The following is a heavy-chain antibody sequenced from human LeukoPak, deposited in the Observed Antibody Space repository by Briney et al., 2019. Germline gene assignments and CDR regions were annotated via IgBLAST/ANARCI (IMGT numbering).Heavy chain of an antibody. CDR2: ISGGGGST. CDR3: AKDVAIFGVVTTPDYYYGMDV. Sequence: PGGSLRLSCAASGFTFSSYAMSWVRQAPGKGLEWVSAISGGGGSTYYADSVKGRFTISRDNSKNTLYLQMNSLRAEDTAVYYCAKDVAIFGVVTTPDYYYGMDVWGQGTTVTVSS. V-gene: IGHV3-23*01. CDR1: GFTFSSYA. D-gene: IGHD3-3*01. J-gene: IGHJ6*02.